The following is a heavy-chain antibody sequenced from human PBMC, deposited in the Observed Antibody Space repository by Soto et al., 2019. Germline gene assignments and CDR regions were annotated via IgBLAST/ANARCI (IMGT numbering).Heavy chain of an antibody. Sequence: QVQLVESGGGVVQPGRSLRLSCAASGLNFNRNGMHWVRQAPGKGLEWVAVIWYDGSKESYSDSVKGRITISRDNSKNMLYLQMNSVRVEDTAVYFCARDRSAGNYFYYGMDVWGQGTTVTVSS. CDR3: ARDRSAGNYFYYGMDV. D-gene: IGHD1-1*01. J-gene: IGHJ6*02. CDR2: IWYDGSKE. V-gene: IGHV3-33*01. CDR1: GLNFNRNG.